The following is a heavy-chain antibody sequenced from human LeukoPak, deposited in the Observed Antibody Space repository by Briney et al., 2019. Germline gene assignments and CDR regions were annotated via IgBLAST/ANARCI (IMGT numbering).Heavy chain of an antibody. CDR3: ARHKEMANDY. CDR1: GGSISISDYY. CDR2: IHYTGSP. Sequence: PSETLSLTCTVSGGSISISDYYWGWVRQPPGKGLEWIGSIHYTGSPYYNPSLESRVVISVDTSKNQFSLKLTSVTAADTAVFFCARHKEMANDYWGQGILVTVSS. V-gene: IGHV4-39*07. J-gene: IGHJ4*02. D-gene: IGHD5-24*01.